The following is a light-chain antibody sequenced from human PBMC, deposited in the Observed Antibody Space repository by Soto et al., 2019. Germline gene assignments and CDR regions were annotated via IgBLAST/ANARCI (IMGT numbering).Light chain of an antibody. CDR2: NVN. J-gene: IGLJ1*01. Sequence: QSVLTQPASVSGSPGQSITISCTGTSSDVGGYNYVSWYQQHPGEVPKVIIFNVNNRPSGVSDRFSSSRSGNTASLTISGLQAEDEADYYCSSFTSSTTYVFGTGTKVTVL. CDR1: SSDVGGYNY. V-gene: IGLV2-14*03. CDR3: SSFTSSTTYV.